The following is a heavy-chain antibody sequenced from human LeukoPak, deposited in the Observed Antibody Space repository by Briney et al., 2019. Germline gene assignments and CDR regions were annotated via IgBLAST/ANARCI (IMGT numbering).Heavy chain of an antibody. CDR3: ARDYYDSSGYYYRGGHFDY. CDR2: ISGSGGST. CDR1: GFTFSSYG. J-gene: IGHJ4*02. D-gene: IGHD3-22*01. V-gene: IGHV3-23*01. Sequence: GGSLRLSCAASGFTFSSYGMSWVRQAPGKGLEWVSAISGSGGSTYYADSAKGRFTISRDNSKNTLYLQMNSLRAEDTAVYYCARDYYDSSGYYYRGGHFDYWGQGTLVTVSS.